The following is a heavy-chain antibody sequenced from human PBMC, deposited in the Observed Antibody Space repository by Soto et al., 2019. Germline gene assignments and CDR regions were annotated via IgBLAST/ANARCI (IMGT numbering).Heavy chain of an antibody. V-gene: IGHV2-5*02. J-gene: IGHJ4*02. CDR2: IYWDDHK. D-gene: IGHD4-17*01. CDR1: GFSLNTSGVG. Sequence: QITLKESGPTLVKPTQTLTLTCTFSGFSLNTSGVGVGWIRQPPGKALEWLALIYWDDHKRYSPSLKSRLTHSKDTSKNRVVLRVTHMDAVDTGTYYCAHRPYGDYPVDYWGQGTLASVAS. CDR3: AHRPYGDYPVDY.